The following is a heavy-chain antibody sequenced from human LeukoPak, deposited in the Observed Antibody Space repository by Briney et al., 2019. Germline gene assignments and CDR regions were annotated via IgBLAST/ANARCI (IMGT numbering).Heavy chain of an antibody. CDR1: GGSISSYY. CDR3: ARDPSGEWDRFDP. Sequence: SETLSLTCTVSGGSISSYYWSWIRQPPGKGLEWIGYIYYSGSTNYNPSLKSRVTISVDTSKNQFPLKLSSVTAADTAVYYCARDPSGEWDRFDPWGQGTLVTVSS. V-gene: IGHV4-59*01. CDR2: IYYSGST. J-gene: IGHJ5*02. D-gene: IGHD3-16*01.